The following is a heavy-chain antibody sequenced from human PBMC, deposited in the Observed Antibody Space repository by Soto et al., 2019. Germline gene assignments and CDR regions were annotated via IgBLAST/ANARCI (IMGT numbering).Heavy chain of an antibody. CDR3: ARSYCSGGSCYPTQRDY. Sequence: QVQLVQSGAEVKKPGSSVKVSCKASGGTFSSYAISWVRQAPGQGLEWMGGLIPIFGTANYAQKFQGRVTMTADESTSTAYMELSSLRSEDTAVYYCARSYCSGGSCYPTQRDYWGQGPLVTVSS. D-gene: IGHD2-15*01. J-gene: IGHJ4*02. CDR2: LIPIFGTA. V-gene: IGHV1-69*01. CDR1: GGTFSSYA.